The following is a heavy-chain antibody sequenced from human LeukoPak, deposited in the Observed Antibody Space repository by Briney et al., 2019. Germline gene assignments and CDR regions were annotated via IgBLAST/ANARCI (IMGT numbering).Heavy chain of an antibody. D-gene: IGHD6-19*01. V-gene: IGHV3-7*01. CDR2: IKQDGSEK. J-gene: IGHJ5*02. Sequence: SGGCLSPVCAASGFTFSSYWMSWVRQAPGKGLEWVANIKQDGSEKYYVDSVKGRFTISRDNAKNSLYLQMNSLRAEDTAVYYCARVGDRSGWSAWFDPWGQGTMVTVSS. CDR3: ARVGDRSGWSAWFDP. CDR1: GFTFSSYW.